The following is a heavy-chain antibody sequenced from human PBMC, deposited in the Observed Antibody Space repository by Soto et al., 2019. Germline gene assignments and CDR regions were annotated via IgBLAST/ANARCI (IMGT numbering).Heavy chain of an antibody. CDR1: GDTFTSYY. V-gene: IGHV1-46*01. Sequence: ASVKVSCKAPGDTFTSYYLNWVRQAPGQVLEWMGVINPHGGSTKYAQKFQGRITLTRDTSRSTVYMELSSLRSDDTAIYYCARSSGGNFGIIIEGSNWFDPWGQGTLVTVS. CDR2: INPHGGST. J-gene: IGHJ5*02. D-gene: IGHD3-3*01. CDR3: ARSSGGNFGIIIEGSNWFDP.